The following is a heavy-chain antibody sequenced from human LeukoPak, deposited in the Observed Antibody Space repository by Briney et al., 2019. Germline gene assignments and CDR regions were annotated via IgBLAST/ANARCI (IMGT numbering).Heavy chain of an antibody. J-gene: IGHJ3*02. Sequence: ASVKVSCKASGYTFTSYDINWVRQATGQGLEWMGWMNPNSGNTGYAQKFQGRVTMTRNTSISTAYMELSSLRSGDTAVYYCARATYYYGSGSWFDAFDIWGQGTMVTVSS. CDR2: MNPNSGNT. CDR3: ARATYYYGSGSWFDAFDI. V-gene: IGHV1-8*01. D-gene: IGHD3-10*01. CDR1: GYTFTSYD.